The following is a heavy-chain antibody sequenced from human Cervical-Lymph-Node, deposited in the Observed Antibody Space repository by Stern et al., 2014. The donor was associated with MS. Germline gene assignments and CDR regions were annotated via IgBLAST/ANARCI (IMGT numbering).Heavy chain of an antibody. D-gene: IGHD2-8*01. Sequence: QVQLVESGGAVVQPWRSLRISCAASGFTFSSYGMHWVRQATGKGLVWVTFSSYDVNHKYYAASVKGRFTISRDNSKNTLHLQMNSVTPDDTAIYYCARDYEDTSMLFDHWGQGTLVTVSS. J-gene: IGHJ4*02. CDR2: SSYDVNHK. V-gene: IGHV3-30*03. CDR1: GFTFSSYG. CDR3: ARDYEDTSMLFDH.